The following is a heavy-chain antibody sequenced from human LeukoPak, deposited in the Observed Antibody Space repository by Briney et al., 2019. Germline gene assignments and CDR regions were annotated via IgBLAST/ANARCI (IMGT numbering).Heavy chain of an antibody. CDR1: GYTFTSYY. Sequence: ASVKVSCKASGYTFTSYYMHWVRQAPGQGLEWMGIINPSGGSTSYAQKFQGRVTMTRDTSISTAYMELSRLRSDDTAVYYCARVNYYGSGSPDWGQGTLVTVSS. J-gene: IGHJ4*02. D-gene: IGHD3-10*01. V-gene: IGHV1-46*01. CDR2: INPSGGST. CDR3: ARVNYYGSGSPD.